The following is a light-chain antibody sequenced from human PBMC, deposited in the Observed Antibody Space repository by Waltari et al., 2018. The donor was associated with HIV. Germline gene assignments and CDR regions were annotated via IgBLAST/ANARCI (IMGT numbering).Light chain of an antibody. J-gene: IGLJ2*01. CDR3: QVGDSSSDHVV. CDR1: NIGRKS. V-gene: IGLV3-21*02. CDR2: DDS. Sequence: SYVLTQPPSVSVAPGQTARITCGGNNIGRKSVHWYQQKPGQAPVMVVYDDSDRPAGIPERVSGSNSVNTATLTISRVEAGDEADYYCQVGDSSSDHVVCGGGTKLAVL.